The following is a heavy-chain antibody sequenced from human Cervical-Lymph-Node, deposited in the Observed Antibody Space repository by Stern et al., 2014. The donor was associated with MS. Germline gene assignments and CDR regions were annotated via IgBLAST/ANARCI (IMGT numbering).Heavy chain of an antibody. D-gene: IGHD1-14*01. V-gene: IGHV1-69*01. CDR1: GDTSNTDA. J-gene: IGHJ6*02. Sequence: VQLVQSGAEVQKPGSSVKVSCKASGDTSNTDAFHWVRQAPGQGLEWMGGIIPVFGTPVYAQRFKGRVSIAADESTATDYMELSSLRSDDTAVYYCARGASSAAWYKHAVDVWGQGTTVTVSS. CDR3: ARGASSAAWYKHAVDV. CDR2: IIPVFGTP.